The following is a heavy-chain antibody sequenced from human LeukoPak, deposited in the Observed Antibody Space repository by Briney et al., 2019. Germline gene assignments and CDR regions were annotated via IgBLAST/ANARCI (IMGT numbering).Heavy chain of an antibody. Sequence: SETLSLTCTVSGGSISSYYWSWIRQPPGKGLEWIGYIYYSGSTNHNPSLKSRVTISVDTSKNQFSLKLSSVTAADTAVYYCTRGRESGYSSGWPGSLKYWGQGTLVTVSS. CDR2: IYYSGST. D-gene: IGHD6-19*01. V-gene: IGHV4-59*01. J-gene: IGHJ4*02. CDR1: GGSISSYY. CDR3: TRGRESGYSSGWPGSLKY.